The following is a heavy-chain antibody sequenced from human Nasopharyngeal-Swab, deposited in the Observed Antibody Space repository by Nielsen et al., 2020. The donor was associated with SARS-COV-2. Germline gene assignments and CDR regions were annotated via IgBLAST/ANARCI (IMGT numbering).Heavy chain of an antibody. J-gene: IGHJ6*02. CDR2: ISYDGIKK. Sequence: VRQCPGKGLEWMAVISYDGIKKYYADSVKGRFTLSRDNSKNTLYLQMNSLRTEDTAVYYCAKDHQLIRNYYYYDMDVWGQGTTVTVSS. CDR3: AKDHQLIRNYYYYDMDV. D-gene: IGHD2-8*01. V-gene: IGHV3-30*18.